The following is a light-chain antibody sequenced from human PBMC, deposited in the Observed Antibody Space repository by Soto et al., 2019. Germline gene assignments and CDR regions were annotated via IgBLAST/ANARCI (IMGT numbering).Light chain of an antibody. CDR2: ATS. J-gene: IGKJ3*01. V-gene: IGKV1-39*01. CDR3: QQTFNNPT. CDR1: QSIAGF. Sequence: DIQMTQSPSSLSASVGDRVTIACRASQSIAGFLNWYQQKPGKAPDLLIYATSSLHSGVTPRFGGSGSGADFNLTISPLQPEDSATYFCQQTFNNPTFGPGT.